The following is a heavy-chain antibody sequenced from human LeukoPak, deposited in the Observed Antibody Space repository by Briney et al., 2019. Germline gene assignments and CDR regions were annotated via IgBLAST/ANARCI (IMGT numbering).Heavy chain of an antibody. J-gene: IGHJ4*02. CDR2: ITGSGGST. CDR1: GVTFSNHA. CDR3: AREGAYCGGDCRDS. D-gene: IGHD2-21*02. V-gene: IGHV3-23*01. Sequence: GGSLRLSCAASGVTFSNHAMSWVRQAPGKGLEWVSGITGSGGSTYHAESVKGRFTISRDNSKNTLYLEMNSLRAEDTAVYFCAREGAYCGGDCRDSWGQGTLVTVSS.